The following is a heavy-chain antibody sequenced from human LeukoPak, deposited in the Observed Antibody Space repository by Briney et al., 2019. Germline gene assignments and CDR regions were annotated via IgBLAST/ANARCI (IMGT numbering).Heavy chain of an antibody. V-gene: IGHV3-48*01. CDR3: ARDGFCDF. CDR2: ISSSDNTT. Sequence: GGSLRLPCAASGLTFKNYSMIWVRQAPGKGRGLVGYISSSDNTTYYADSVKGRFTISRDNAKGSLHLQMDSLRADDTALYYCARDGFCDFWGQGTLVTVSS. CDR1: GLTFKNYS. J-gene: IGHJ4*02. D-gene: IGHD3-3*01.